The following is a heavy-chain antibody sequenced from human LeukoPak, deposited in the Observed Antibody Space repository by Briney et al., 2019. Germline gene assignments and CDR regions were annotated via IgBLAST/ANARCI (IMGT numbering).Heavy chain of an antibody. CDR1: GDSITSYY. CDR3: VSPRGFSYGYFDY. J-gene: IGHJ4*02. D-gene: IGHD5-18*01. V-gene: IGHV4-39*01. Sequence: PSETLSLTCTVSGDSITSYYWGWIRQPPGKGLEWIGGIYYSKNTYYNPSLKSRVTISADTSKNQFSLTLGSVSATDTAVYYCVSPRGFSYGYFDYWGQGTLVTVSS. CDR2: IYYSKNT.